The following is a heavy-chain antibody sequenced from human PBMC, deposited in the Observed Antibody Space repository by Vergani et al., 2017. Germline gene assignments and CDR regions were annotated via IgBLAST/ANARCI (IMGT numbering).Heavy chain of an antibody. CDR2: MSWNSGSI. Sequence: EVQLVESGGGLVQPGRSLRLSCAASGFTFDDYAMHWVRQAPGKGLEWVSGMSWNSGSIGYADSVKGRFTISRDNAKNSLYLQMNSLRAEDTALYYCAKDIGYDRYYYMDVWGKGTTVTVSS. CDR1: GFTFDDYA. CDR3: AKDIGYDRYYYMDV. V-gene: IGHV3-9*01. D-gene: IGHD5-12*01. J-gene: IGHJ6*03.